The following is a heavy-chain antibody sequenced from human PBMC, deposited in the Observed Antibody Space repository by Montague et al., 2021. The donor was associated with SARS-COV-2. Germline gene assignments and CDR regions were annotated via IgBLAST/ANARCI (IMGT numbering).Heavy chain of an antibody. CDR2: IWYDGSNK. CDR3: AKSVEPYGDYVGWFDP. Sequence: SLRLSCAASGFTFSSYAMHWVRQAPGKGLEWVAVIWYDGSNKHYADSVKGRFTISRDNSKNTLYLQMNSLRAEDTAVYYCAKSVEPYGDYVGWFDPWGQGTLVTVSS. J-gene: IGHJ5*02. V-gene: IGHV3-33*06. D-gene: IGHD4-17*01. CDR1: GFTFSSYA.